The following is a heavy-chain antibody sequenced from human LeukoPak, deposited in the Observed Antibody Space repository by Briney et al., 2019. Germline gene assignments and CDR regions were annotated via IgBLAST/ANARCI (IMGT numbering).Heavy chain of an antibody. V-gene: IGHV3-23*01. D-gene: IGHD6-13*01. Sequence: GGSQRLSCAASGFTFSSYGMHWVRQAPGKGLEWVSAISGSGGSTYYADSVKGRFTISRDNSKNTLYLQMNSLRAEDTAVYYCATFWVRIAAAGLDYWGQGTLVTVSS. CDR2: ISGSGGST. CDR3: ATFWVRIAAAGLDY. J-gene: IGHJ4*02. CDR1: GFTFSSYG.